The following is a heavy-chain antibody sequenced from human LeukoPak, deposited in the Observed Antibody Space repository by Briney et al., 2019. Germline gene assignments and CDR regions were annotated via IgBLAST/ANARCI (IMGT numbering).Heavy chain of an antibody. V-gene: IGHV1-3*01. J-gene: IGHJ4*02. Sequence: GASVKVSCKASGYTFTSYAMHWVRQAPGQRLEWMGWINAGNGNTKYSQKFQGRVTITRDTSASTAYMELSSLRSEDTAVYYCARDRSSGWYFDYWGQGTLVTVSS. CDR3: ARDRSSGWYFDY. CDR1: GYTFTSYA. D-gene: IGHD6-19*01. CDR2: INAGNGNT.